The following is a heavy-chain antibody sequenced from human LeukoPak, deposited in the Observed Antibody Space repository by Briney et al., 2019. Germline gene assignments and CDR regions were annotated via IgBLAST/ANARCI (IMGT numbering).Heavy chain of an antibody. J-gene: IGHJ3*02. Sequence: SETLSLTCAVYGGSFSGDYWSWIRQPPAKGLEWIGYIYYSGSTNYNPSLKSRVTISVDTSKNQFSLKLSSVTAADTAVYYCARYFSRFLVAFDIWGQGTMATVSS. D-gene: IGHD3-3*01. CDR2: IYYSGST. CDR3: ARYFSRFLVAFDI. V-gene: IGHV4-59*01. CDR1: GGSFSGDY.